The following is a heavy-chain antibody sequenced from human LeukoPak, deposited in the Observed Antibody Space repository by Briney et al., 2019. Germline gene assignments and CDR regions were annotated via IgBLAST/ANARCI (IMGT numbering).Heavy chain of an antibody. D-gene: IGHD1-26*01. J-gene: IGHJ4*02. CDR1: GSSISSGYY. Sequence: SETLSLTCAVSGSSISSGYYWGWIRQPPGKGLEWIGTIYHGESTYYNPSLKSRVTISVDTSKNQFSLKLSSVTAADTAVYYCARWTSGIWGQGTQVTVSS. V-gene: IGHV4-38-2*01. CDR2: IYHGEST. CDR3: ARWTSGI.